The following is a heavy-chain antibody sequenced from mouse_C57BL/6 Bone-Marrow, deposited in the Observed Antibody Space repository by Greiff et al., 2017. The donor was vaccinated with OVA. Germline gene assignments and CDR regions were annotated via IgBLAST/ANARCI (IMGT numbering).Heavy chain of an antibody. J-gene: IGHJ2*01. CDR2: IDPENGGT. Sequence: EVQLKESGAELVRPGASVKLSCTASGFNIKDDYMPWVKQRPEQGLEWIGCIDPENGGTEYASKFQGKATLPVDTSSNTAYLQLSSLTSEDTAVYYCTADGNFDYWGQGTTLTVSS. V-gene: IGHV14-4*01. CDR1: GFNIKDDY. D-gene: IGHD2-1*01. CDR3: TADGNFDY.